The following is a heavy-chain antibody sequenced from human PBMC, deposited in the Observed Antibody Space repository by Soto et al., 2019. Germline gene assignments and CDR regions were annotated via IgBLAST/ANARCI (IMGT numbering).Heavy chain of an antibody. V-gene: IGHV1-69*06. CDR2: IVPMFGTS. Sequence: QERLVQSGAEVRKPGSSVKVSCKVTGGTSTRYAINWVRQAPGQGHEWMGGIVPMFGTSKYAQKFQGRVTITADTSTNIAYMELRSLRSEDRAVYYCNRGSEYDFWSGYLWGQGTLVSVSS. CDR1: GGTSTRYA. J-gene: IGHJ4*02. CDR3: NRGSEYDFWSGYL. D-gene: IGHD3-3*01.